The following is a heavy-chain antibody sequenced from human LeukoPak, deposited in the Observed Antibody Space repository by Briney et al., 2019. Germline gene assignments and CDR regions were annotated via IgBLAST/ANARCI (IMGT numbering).Heavy chain of an antibody. CDR3: ARGEYDLLGDY. V-gene: IGHV1-18*01. D-gene: IGHD3-10*01. Sequence: ASVKVSCKASGYTFTSYGISWVRQAPGQGLEWMGWISPYNGNTKYAQKIQGRATMTTDTSTSTAYLELRSLRSDDTAVYYCARGEYDLLGDYWGQGTLVTVSS. CDR1: GYTFTSYG. J-gene: IGHJ4*02. CDR2: ISPYNGNT.